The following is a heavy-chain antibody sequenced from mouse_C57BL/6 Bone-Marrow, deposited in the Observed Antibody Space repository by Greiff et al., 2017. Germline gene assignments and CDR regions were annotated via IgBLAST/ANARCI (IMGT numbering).Heavy chain of an antibody. CDR1: GYTFTDYY. D-gene: IGHD2-5*01. Sequence: VKLQESGPELVKPGASVKISCKASGYTFTDYYINWVKQRPGQGLEWIGWIFPGSGSTYYNEKFKGKATLTVDKSSSTAYMLLSSLTSEDSAVYFCARLDPYYSRPMDYWGQGTSVTVSS. CDR2: IFPGSGST. V-gene: IGHV1-75*01. CDR3: ARLDPYYSRPMDY. J-gene: IGHJ4*01.